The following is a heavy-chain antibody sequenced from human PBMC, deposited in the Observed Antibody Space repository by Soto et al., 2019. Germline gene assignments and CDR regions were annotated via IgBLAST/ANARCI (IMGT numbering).Heavy chain of an antibody. V-gene: IGHV1-18*01. CDR1: GDTITNYG. Sequence: QVQRVQSGGEVRKPGASVKVSCKASGDTITNYGISWVRQAPGQGLEWMGWISFYNGNTKYAQNLQGRVTLTTDTSTSTAYMELGSLRSDDTAVYYCASATSIAVAGKESWGQGTLVTVSS. J-gene: IGHJ4*02. CDR2: ISFYNGNT. D-gene: IGHD6-19*01. CDR3: ASATSIAVAGKES.